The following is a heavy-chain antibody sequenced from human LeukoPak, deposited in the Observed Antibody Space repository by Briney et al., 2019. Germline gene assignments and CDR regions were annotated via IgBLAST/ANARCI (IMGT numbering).Heavy chain of an antibody. D-gene: IGHD3-9*01. CDR1: GGTFSSYA. J-gene: IGHJ4*02. V-gene: IGHV1-69*04. CDR2: IIPILGIA. Sequence: ASVKVSCKASGGTFSSYAISWVRQAPGQGLEWMGRIIPILGIANYAQKFQGRVTITADKSTSTAYMELSSLRSEDTAVYYCARDGPTGYHLEYWGQGTLVTVSS. CDR3: ARDGPTGYHLEY.